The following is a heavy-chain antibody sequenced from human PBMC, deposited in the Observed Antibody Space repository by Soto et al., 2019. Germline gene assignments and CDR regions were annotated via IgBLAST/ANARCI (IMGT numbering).Heavy chain of an antibody. D-gene: IGHD1-26*01. CDR1: GFTFNSYG. J-gene: IGHJ6*02. CDR3: ARTRSAWSDFHYYPLDV. Sequence: PGGSLRLSCAASGFTFNSYGMHWVRQGPGNGLEWVAFISYDSTKTYYADSVKGRFTISRDNSNSTLYVQMNSLTGEDTAVYYCARTRSAWSDFHYYPLDVWRQGTTVTVSS. V-gene: IGHV3-30*03. CDR2: ISYDSTKT.